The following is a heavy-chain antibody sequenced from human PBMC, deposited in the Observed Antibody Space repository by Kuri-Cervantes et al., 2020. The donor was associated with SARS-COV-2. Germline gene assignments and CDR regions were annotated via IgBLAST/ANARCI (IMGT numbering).Heavy chain of an antibody. Sequence: SVKVSCKASGGTFSSYAISWVRQAPGQGLEWMGGIIPIFGTANYAQKFQARVTITADKSTSTAYMELSSLRSEDTAVYYCASSPESGPYYYYYGMDVWGQGTTVTVSS. V-gene: IGHV1-69*06. J-gene: IGHJ6*02. CDR2: IIPIFGTA. D-gene: IGHD6-25*01. CDR1: GGTFSSYA. CDR3: ASSPESGPYYYYYGMDV.